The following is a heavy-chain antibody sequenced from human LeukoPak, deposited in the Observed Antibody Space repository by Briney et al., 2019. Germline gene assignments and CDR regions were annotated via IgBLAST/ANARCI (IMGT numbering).Heavy chain of an antibody. CDR1: GFPFSTYN. V-gene: IGHV3-48*01. J-gene: IGHJ4*02. Sequence: GGSLRLSCAASGFPFSTYNMNWVRQAPGKGLEWVSHITSSSTNIYYADSVKGRFTISRDNAKNALSLQMNSLRAEDTAVYYCAKMGVVAARPGTFDYWGQGTLVTVSS. CDR2: ITSSSTNI. CDR3: AKMGVVAARPGTFDY. D-gene: IGHD6-6*01.